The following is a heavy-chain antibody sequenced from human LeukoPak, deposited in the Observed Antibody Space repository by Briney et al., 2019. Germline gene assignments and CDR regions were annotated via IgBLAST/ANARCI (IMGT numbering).Heavy chain of an antibody. V-gene: IGHV3-43*02. J-gene: IGHJ4*02. CDR3: ARESGKFDY. CDR1: GLPIGDFA. CDR2: ISGDGVST. Sequence: GGSLRLSCVASGLPIGDFAMHWVRQAPGKGLEWVSLISGDGVSTFYADSVKGRFSISRDNSKNSLSLEVNSLRTEDTAMYYCARESGKFDYWGQGTLVAVSS.